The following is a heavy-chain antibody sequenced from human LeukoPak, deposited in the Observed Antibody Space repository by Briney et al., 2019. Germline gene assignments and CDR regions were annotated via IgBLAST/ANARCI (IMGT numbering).Heavy chain of an antibody. Sequence: GGSLRLSCAASGFTFRSYEMNWVRQAPGKGLEWVSYISSSGSTIYYADSVKGRFTISRDNSKNTLYLQMGSLRAEDMAVYYCARDNDILTGYDYWGQGTLVTVSS. D-gene: IGHD3-9*01. CDR3: ARDNDILTGYDY. CDR2: ISSSGSTI. J-gene: IGHJ4*02. CDR1: GFTFRSYE. V-gene: IGHV3-48*03.